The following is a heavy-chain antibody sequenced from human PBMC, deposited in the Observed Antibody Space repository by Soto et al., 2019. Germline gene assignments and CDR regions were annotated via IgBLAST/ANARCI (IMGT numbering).Heavy chain of an antibody. CDR1: GFTFSNYG. CDR2: ISYDGSKR. D-gene: IGHD6-19*01. Sequence: QVQLVESGGGVVQPGRSLRLSCVASGFTFSNYGMHWVPQAPGKGLEWVAVISYDGSKRYYADSVEGRFTISKDKSKNTLYLQMNSLRAEDTAVYYCAKSGVDSSGWYRSGLGNWGQGTRVIVS. V-gene: IGHV3-30*18. CDR3: AKSGVDSSGWYRSGLGN. J-gene: IGHJ4*02.